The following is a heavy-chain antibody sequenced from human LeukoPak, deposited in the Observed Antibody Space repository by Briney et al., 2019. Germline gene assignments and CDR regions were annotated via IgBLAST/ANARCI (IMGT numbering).Heavy chain of an antibody. CDR3: AKRSDGDGDLDY. D-gene: IGHD2-21*02. Sequence: GGSLRLSCAASGFTFSSYAVNWVRRAPGKGLEWVSGLSGSGGTTYYADSVKGRFTISRDNSKNTLYLQMNSLRVEDTAVYYCAKRSDGDGDLDYWGQGTPVTVSS. J-gene: IGHJ4*02. CDR1: GFTFSSYA. CDR2: LSGSGGTT. V-gene: IGHV3-23*01.